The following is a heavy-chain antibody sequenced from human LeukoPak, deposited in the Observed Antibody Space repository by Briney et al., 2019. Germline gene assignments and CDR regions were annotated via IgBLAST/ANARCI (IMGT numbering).Heavy chain of an antibody. CDR2: ISSSSATI. CDR1: GFTFSSYS. J-gene: IGHJ4*02. V-gene: IGHV3-48*01. CDR3: AKVTYGSGTYGAFDS. Sequence: GGSLRLSCAASGFTFSSYSMYWVRQAPGKGLEWVSYISSSSATIYYADSVKGRFTISRDSAKNSLYLQMNSLGAEDTAVYYCAKVTYGSGTYGAFDSWGQGTLVTVSS. D-gene: IGHD3-10*01.